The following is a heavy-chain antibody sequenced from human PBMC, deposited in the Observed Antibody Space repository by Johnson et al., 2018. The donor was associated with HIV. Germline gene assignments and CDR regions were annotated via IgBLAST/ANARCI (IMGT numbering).Heavy chain of an antibody. J-gene: IGHJ3*02. V-gene: IGHV3-11*04. D-gene: IGHD6-6*01. CDR2: ISRSGSTI. CDR1: GFTFSDYY. Sequence: QVQLVESGGGVVQPGGSLRLSCAASGFTFSDYYMSWIRQAPGKGPEWLSYISRSGSTIYYADSVKGRFTISRDNAKNSLYLQMSSLRAEDTAVYYCARDLAIGGRTDAFDIWGQGTMVTVSS. CDR3: ARDLAIGGRTDAFDI.